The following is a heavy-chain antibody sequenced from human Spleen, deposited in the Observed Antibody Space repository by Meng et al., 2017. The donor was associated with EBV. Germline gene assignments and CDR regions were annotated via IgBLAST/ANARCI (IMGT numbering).Heavy chain of an antibody. Sequence: QGELPESGPGLVKPSETLSLTCAVSGGSVSSGIYYWSWIRQPPGKGLEWIGYIYYGGSTNYDPSLKSRVTISVDTSKNQFSLKLSSVIAADTAIYYCARGVKYCSGGSCYHFDSWGQGTLVTVSS. D-gene: IGHD2-15*01. CDR1: GGSVSSGIYY. V-gene: IGHV4-61*01. CDR2: IYYGGST. CDR3: ARGVKYCSGGSCYHFDS. J-gene: IGHJ4*02.